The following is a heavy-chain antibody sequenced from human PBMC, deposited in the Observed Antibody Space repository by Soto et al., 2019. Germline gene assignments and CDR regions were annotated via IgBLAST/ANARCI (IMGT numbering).Heavy chain of an antibody. CDR1: GGSISSGGYY. Sequence: QVQLQESGPGLVKPSHTLSLTCTVSGGSISSGGYYWSWIRQHPGKGQEWIGYIYYSGSTYYNPSLKSRVTISVDTSKNQFSLKLSSVTAADTAVYYCAREAPTTVNPDYFDYWGQGTLVTVSS. CDR2: IYYSGST. CDR3: AREAPTTVNPDYFDY. D-gene: IGHD4-17*01. J-gene: IGHJ4*02. V-gene: IGHV4-31*03.